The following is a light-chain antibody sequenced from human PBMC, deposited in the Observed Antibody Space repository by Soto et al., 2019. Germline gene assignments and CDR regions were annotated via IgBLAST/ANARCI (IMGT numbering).Light chain of an antibody. CDR3: QQYGSSPLT. CDR1: QSVSSK. J-gene: IGKJ4*01. V-gene: IGKV3-15*01. CDR2: GVS. Sequence: EIVMTQSPATLSVSPGERATLSCRASQSVSSKLAWFQQKPGQAPSLLIYGVSTRATGVPVRFSGSGSGTEFTLTVNSLQSEDFAVYYCQQYGSSPLTFGGGTKVEIK.